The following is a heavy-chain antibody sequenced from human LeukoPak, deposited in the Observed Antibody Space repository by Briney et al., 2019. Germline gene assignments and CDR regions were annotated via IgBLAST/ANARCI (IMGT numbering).Heavy chain of an antibody. CDR1: LGSITSYY. Sequence: PPETPSVTCAEPLGSITSYYWCWGRQPPRKGLQWSGHLYYSGSTKHNPSLKSRVTISLDTSKNQLSLKLRSVTAADTAVYYCAIEGGSNRYYSDAFILWGEGTMVTVSS. CDR3: AIEGGSNRYYSDAFIL. J-gene: IGHJ3*01. D-gene: IGHD2/OR15-2a*01. CDR2: LYYSGST. V-gene: IGHV4-59*01.